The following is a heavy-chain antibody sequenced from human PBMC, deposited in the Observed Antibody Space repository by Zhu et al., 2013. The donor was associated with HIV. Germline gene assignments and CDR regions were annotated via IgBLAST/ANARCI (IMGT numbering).Heavy chain of an antibody. CDR3: ARPYPGYYDSSGYYRDAFDI. J-gene: IGHJ3*02. Sequence: QVQLVQSGAEVKKPGASVKVSCRASGYTLSHHYLCWVRQAPGQGLEWMGWMNSQSGDTNYAPEFQGRVTMTRDTSISTAYMELSRLRSDDTAVYYCARPYPGYYDSSGYYRDAFDIWGQGTMVTVSS. D-gene: IGHD3-22*01. V-gene: IGHV1-2*02. CDR1: GYTLSHHY. CDR2: MNSQSGDT.